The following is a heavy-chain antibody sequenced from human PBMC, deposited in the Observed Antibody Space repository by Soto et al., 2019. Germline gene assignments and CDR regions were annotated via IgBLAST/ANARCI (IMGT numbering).Heavy chain of an antibody. CDR3: ARDRLRRGAY. Sequence: PGGSLRLSCAASGFTFSSYAMHWVRHAPGKGLEWVAVISYDGSNKYYADSVKGRFTISRDNSKNTLYLQMNSLRAEDTAVYYCARDRLRRGAYWGQGTLVTVSS. J-gene: IGHJ4*02. V-gene: IGHV3-30-3*01. D-gene: IGHD5-12*01. CDR2: ISYDGSNK. CDR1: GFTFSSYA.